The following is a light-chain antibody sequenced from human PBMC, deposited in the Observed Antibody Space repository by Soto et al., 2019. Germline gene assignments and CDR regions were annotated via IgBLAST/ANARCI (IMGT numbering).Light chain of an antibody. CDR1: QNIYSN. Sequence: IVMTQSPATLSVSPGGRATFSCRASQNIYSNIAWYQQRPGQAPRLLIYRASTRATGVPARFSGSGSGTEFTLTISSLQSEDYAVYYCHQYNNWPPWTFGQGTKVDIK. J-gene: IGKJ1*01. V-gene: IGKV3-15*01. CDR2: RAS. CDR3: HQYNNWPPWT.